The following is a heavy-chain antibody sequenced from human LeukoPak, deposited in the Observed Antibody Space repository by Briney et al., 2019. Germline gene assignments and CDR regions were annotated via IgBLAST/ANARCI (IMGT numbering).Heavy chain of an antibody. V-gene: IGHV4-34*01. CDR3: ARERASSNYNNYFDP. D-gene: IGHD5-24*01. CDR1: GVSLSDYY. Sequence: SETLSLTCEVYGVSLSDYYWSWIRQSPGKGLEWIGDITHSGSTKYNPSIKSRVAISIDKSKNQFFLRLSPVTVADTAVYYCARERASSNYNNYFDPWSQGTPVTVSS. CDR2: ITHSGST. J-gene: IGHJ5*02.